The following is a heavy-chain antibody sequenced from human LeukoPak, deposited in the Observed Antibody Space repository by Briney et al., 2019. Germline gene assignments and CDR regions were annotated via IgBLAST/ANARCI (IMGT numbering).Heavy chain of an antibody. CDR2: INPNSGGT. J-gene: IGHJ4*02. CDR1: GYTFTGYY. V-gene: IGHV1-2*02. CDR3: ARNPVGSGSYYAGG. D-gene: IGHD3-10*01. Sequence: PGASVKVSCKASGYTFTGYYMHWVRQAPGQGLEWMGWINPNSGGTAYAQKFQGRVTMTTDTSTSSAYMELTRLTSDDTAVYYCARNPVGSGSYYAGGWGQGTLVTVTS.